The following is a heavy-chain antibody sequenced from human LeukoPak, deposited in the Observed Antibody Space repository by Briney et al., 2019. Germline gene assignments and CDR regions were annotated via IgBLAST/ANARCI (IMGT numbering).Heavy chain of an antibody. V-gene: IGHV3-30-3*01. Sequence: GGSLRLSCAASGFTFSSYAMHWVRQAPGKGLEWVAVISYDGSNKYYADSVKGRFTTSRDNSKNTLYLQMNSLRAEDTAVYYCARENLESWSTIDYWGQGTLVTVSS. CDR2: ISYDGSNK. J-gene: IGHJ4*02. CDR1: GFTFSSYA. CDR3: ARENLESWSTIDY. D-gene: IGHD3-3*01.